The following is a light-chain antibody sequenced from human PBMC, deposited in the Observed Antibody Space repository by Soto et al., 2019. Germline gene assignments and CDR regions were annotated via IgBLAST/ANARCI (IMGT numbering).Light chain of an antibody. CDR3: QQYGTSEII. Sequence: EIVLTQSPGTLSLSPGERATLSCRASQSLTNSFIAWYQQKPGQAPRLLLYDTSSRATGIPDRFSGSGSGTDFTLTISRLEPEDFAVFFCQQYGTSEIIFGQGTRLEIK. J-gene: IGKJ5*01. CDR2: DTS. V-gene: IGKV3-20*01. CDR1: QSLTNSF.